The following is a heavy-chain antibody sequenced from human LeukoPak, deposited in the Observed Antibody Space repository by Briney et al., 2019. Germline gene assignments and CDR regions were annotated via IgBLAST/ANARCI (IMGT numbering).Heavy chain of an antibody. Sequence: ASVKVSCKASGYTFTSYGISWVRQAPGQGLEWMGWISAYNGNTNYAQKFQGRVTMTTDTSTSTAYMELRSLRSDDTAVYYCARAAPTIRVPPPDDAFDIWGQGTMVTVSS. CDR2: ISAYNGNT. CDR1: GYTFTSYG. J-gene: IGHJ3*02. V-gene: IGHV1-18*01. D-gene: IGHD1-14*01. CDR3: ARAAPTIRVPPPDDAFDI.